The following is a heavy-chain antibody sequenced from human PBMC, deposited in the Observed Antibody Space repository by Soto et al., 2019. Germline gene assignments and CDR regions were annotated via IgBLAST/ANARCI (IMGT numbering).Heavy chain of an antibody. J-gene: IGHJ3*01. Sequence: GGSLRLSCAASGLTFSSYGMHWVRQAPGKGLEWVTLISYDGSNKYYADSVKGRFTISRDNSKNTLYLQMNSLRAEDTAVYYCAKEMIAVDAFDFWGQGTMVTVS. CDR1: GLTFSSYG. V-gene: IGHV3-30*18. CDR2: ISYDGSNK. D-gene: IGHD3-22*01. CDR3: AKEMIAVDAFDF.